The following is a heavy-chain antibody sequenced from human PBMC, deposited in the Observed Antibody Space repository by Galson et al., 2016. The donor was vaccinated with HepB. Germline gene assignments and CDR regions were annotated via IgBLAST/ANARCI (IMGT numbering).Heavy chain of an antibody. CDR2: IYSGGDT. CDR3: ATVNYHSGSFS. J-gene: IGHJ5*02. V-gene: IGHV3-53*01. Sequence: GFTVSNNYMTWVRQAPTKGLEWVSLIYSGGDTAHADAVKGRFSISRDSTKNTVYLHMNSLRAEDTAVYYCATVNYHSGSFSWGQGTLVTVSS. D-gene: IGHD3-10*01. CDR1: GFTVSNNY.